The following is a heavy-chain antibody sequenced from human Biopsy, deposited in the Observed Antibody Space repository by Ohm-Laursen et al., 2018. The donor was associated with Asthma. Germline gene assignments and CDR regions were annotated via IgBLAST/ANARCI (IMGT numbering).Heavy chain of an antibody. Sequence: SLRLSCAASGFTFSSYALSWVRQAPGKGLEWVSGISGDAQRTYYEDSVKGRFTISRDNSKNTIYLQLNSLRAEDTAVYYCARKIAARGGMGVWGQGTTVTVSS. V-gene: IGHV3-23*01. CDR3: ARKIAARGGMGV. D-gene: IGHD6-6*01. J-gene: IGHJ6*02. CDR1: GFTFSSYA. CDR2: ISGDAQRT.